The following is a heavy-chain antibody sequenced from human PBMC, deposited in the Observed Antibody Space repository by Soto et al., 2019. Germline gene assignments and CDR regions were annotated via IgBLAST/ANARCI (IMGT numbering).Heavy chain of an antibody. CDR2: IYYSGST. J-gene: IGHJ4*02. V-gene: IGHV4-31*03. Sequence: SETLSLTCTVSGGSISSGGYYWSWIRQHPGKGLEWIGYIYYSGSTYYNPSLKSRVTISVDTSKNQFSLKLSSVTAADTAVYYFARELAYCGGDCYRPTYYFDYWGQGTLVTVSS. D-gene: IGHD2-21*02. CDR1: GGSISSGGYY. CDR3: ARELAYCGGDCYRPTYYFDY.